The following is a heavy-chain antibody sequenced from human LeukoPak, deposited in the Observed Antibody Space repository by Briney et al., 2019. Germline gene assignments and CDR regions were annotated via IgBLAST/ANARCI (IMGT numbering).Heavy chain of an antibody. J-gene: IGHJ4*02. CDR2: INHSGST. Sequence: SETLSLTCAVYGGSFSGYYWSWIRQPPGKGLEWIGEINHSGSTNYNPSLKSRVTISVDTSKNQFSLKLSSVTAADTAVYYCARDTFRVVVGGFDYWGQGTLVTVSS. CDR1: GGSFSGYY. D-gene: IGHD2-21*01. CDR3: ARDTFRVVVGGFDY. V-gene: IGHV4-34*01.